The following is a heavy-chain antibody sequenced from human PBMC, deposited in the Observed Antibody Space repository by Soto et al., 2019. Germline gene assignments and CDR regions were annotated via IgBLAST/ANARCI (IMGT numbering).Heavy chain of an antibody. D-gene: IGHD1-26*01. J-gene: IGHJ6*02. CDR2: IDPADSST. CDR1: GYSFTTYL. CDR3: ARLDKWYYKYYALEV. V-gene: IGHV5-10-1*01. Sequence: VESLKISFQCSGYSFTTYLISLVLQMPGKGLEWMGKIDPADSSTNYSPSFQCHITISVDRSINTAHLQFSSLKAADTAVYYCARLDKWYYKYYALEVWGQGTMVTVSS.